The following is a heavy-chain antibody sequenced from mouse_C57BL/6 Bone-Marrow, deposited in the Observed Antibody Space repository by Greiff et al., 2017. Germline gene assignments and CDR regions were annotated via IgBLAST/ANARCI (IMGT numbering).Heavy chain of an antibody. CDR3: AREDYYGSSSAWFAY. Sequence: VQLQQPGAELVKPGASVKLSCKASGYTFTSYWMQWVKQRPGQGLEWIGEIDPSDSYTNYNQTFKGKATLTVDTSSSTAYMQLSSLTSEDSAVYYCAREDYYGSSSAWFAYWGQGTLVTVSA. CDR1: GYTFTSYW. J-gene: IGHJ3*01. D-gene: IGHD1-1*01. V-gene: IGHV1-50*01. CDR2: IDPSDSYT.